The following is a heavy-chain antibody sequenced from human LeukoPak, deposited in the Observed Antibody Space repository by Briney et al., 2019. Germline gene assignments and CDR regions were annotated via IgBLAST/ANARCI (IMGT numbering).Heavy chain of an antibody. CDR1: GFTFNSYS. J-gene: IGHJ4*02. CDR3: ARDSVFYYFDY. CDR2: ITSSSRYI. Sequence: PGGSLRLSCAASGFTFNSYSMNWIRQAPGKGLEWVSSITSSSRYIKYSDSVKGRFTISRDNARSSLYLQMKRLRAEDTAVYYFARDSVFYYFDYWGQGTLVTVSS. V-gene: IGHV3-21*01.